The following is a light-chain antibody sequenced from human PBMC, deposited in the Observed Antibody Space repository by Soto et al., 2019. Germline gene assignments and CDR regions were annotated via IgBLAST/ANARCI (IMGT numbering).Light chain of an antibody. V-gene: IGKV3-15*01. Sequence: EVVMTQSPATLSMSPGERATLSCRASQSVSSSLAWYQQKPGQAPRLLIYGASTRATGIPDRFSGSGSETEFTLTISSLQAEDFASYYCQQYNNWWTFGKGTKVGIK. CDR3: QQYNNWWT. J-gene: IGKJ1*01. CDR1: QSVSSS. CDR2: GAS.